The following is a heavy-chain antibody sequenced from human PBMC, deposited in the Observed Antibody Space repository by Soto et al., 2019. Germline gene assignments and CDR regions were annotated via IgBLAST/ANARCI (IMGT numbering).Heavy chain of an antibody. V-gene: IGHV2-5*02. CDR1: GFSLSTSGVG. J-gene: IGHJ4*02. CDR3: AHRPSYCSGGSCYSGFDD. Sequence: QITLKESGPTLVKPTQTLTLTCTFSGFSLSTSGVGVGWIRQPPGKALEWLALIYWDDDKRYSPSLKSRLTITKDTSKNQLVLTMTNMDPVDTATYYCAHRPSYCSGGSCYSGFDDWGQRTLVTVSS. CDR2: IYWDDDK. D-gene: IGHD2-15*01.